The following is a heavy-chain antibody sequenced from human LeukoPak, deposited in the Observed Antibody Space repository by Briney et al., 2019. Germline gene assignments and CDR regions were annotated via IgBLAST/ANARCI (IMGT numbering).Heavy chain of an antibody. CDR1: GFTFNSYW. J-gene: IGHJ4*02. D-gene: IGHD3-16*01. CDR2: IRQDGSDK. CDR3: ARHPGGSPIDD. V-gene: IGHV3-7*01. Sequence: QSGGSLRLSCAASGFTFNSYWMSWVRQAPEKGPEWLANIRQDGSDKQYVDSVKGRFTISRDNAKNSLYLQMNSLSAEDTAVYYCARHPGGSPIDDWGQGTLVTVSS.